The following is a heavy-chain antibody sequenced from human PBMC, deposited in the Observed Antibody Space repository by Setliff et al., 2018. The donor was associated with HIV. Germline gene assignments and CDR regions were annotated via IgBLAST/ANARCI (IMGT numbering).Heavy chain of an antibody. CDR3: ARRVPPIPSGDLDY. J-gene: IGHJ4*02. V-gene: IGHV1-2*02. Sequence: SVKVSCKASRYTFTDYYIHWVRQAPGQGLEWMGWINPNSSDTNYAQKFQGRVTMTRDTSISTAYMDLSRLRSDDTAVYYCARRVPPIPSGDLDYWGQGTLVTVSS. CDR1: RYTFTDYY. CDR2: INPNSSDT. D-gene: IGHD4-17*01.